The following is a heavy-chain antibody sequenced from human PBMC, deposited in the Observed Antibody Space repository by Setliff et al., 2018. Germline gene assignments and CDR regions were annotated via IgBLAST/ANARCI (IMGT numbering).Heavy chain of an antibody. CDR1: GGTFSNSA. D-gene: IGHD6-19*01. CDR2: IIPIRGAA. V-gene: IGHV1-69*13. J-gene: IGHJ6*03. CDR3: ARGPSGWSSATSRYYFYMDV. Sequence: GASVKVSCKAFGGTFSNSAINWVRQAPGQGLEWMGGIIPIRGAAEYAQKFPGKVIITADGSTSTAYMELTSMRSDDAAVYYCARGPSGWSSATSRYYFYMDVWGKGTTVTVSS.